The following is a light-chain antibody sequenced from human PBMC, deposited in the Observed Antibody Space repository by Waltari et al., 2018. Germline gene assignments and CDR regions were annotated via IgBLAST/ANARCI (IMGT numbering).Light chain of an antibody. CDR1: SSHVGFYNL. J-gene: IGLJ3*02. CDR2: EVL. Sequence: QSALTQPASVSGSPGHSVTIPCTGTSSHVGFYNLVSGYQPHPDKAPKLMIYEVLERPSGISNRFSGSKSGDTASLTISGLRAEDEADYYCCSYAGRNVSVFGGGTKLTVL. V-gene: IGLV2-23*02. CDR3: CSYAGRNVSV.